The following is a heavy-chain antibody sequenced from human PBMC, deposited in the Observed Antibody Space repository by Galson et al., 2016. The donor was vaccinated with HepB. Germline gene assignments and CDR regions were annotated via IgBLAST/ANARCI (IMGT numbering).Heavy chain of an antibody. V-gene: IGHV1-3*01. Sequence: SVKVSCKASGYTFTSYAMHWVRQAPGQRLEWMGWINAGNRNTKYSQKFQGRVTITRDTSASTAYMELSSLRSEDTAVYYCARSMGLRFLEWLSPTLDYWGQGTLVTVSS. CDR2: INAGNRNT. D-gene: IGHD3-3*01. J-gene: IGHJ4*02. CDR3: ARSMGLRFLEWLSPTLDY. CDR1: GYTFTSYA.